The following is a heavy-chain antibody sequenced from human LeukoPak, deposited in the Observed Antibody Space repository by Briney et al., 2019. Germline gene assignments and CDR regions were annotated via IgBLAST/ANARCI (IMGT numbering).Heavy chain of an antibody. V-gene: IGHV3-64*02. CDR3: ARVTMGATIANYYYYYLDV. CDR2: IISHGGST. D-gene: IGHD3-3*01. Sequence: GGSLRLSCAASGFSFRSYTMHWVRQAPGKGLEYVSAIISHGGSTHYADSVKGRFTISRDNSKNTLFLQMGSLRAEDMAVYYCARVTMGATIANYYYYYLDVWGKGTTVTVSS. J-gene: IGHJ6*03. CDR1: GFSFRSYT.